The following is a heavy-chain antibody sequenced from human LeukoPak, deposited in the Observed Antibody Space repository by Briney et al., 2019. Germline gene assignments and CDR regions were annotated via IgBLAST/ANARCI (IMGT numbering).Heavy chain of an antibody. Sequence: PSETLSPTCTVSGGSISSSSYYWGWIRQPPGKGLEWIGSIYYSGSTYYNPSLKSRVTISVDTSKNQFSLKLSSVTAADTAVYYCARGGDSSGLFDFDYWGQGTLVTVSS. CDR1: GGSISSSSYY. CDR3: ARGGDSSGLFDFDY. V-gene: IGHV4-39*07. D-gene: IGHD3-22*01. J-gene: IGHJ4*02. CDR2: IYYSGST.